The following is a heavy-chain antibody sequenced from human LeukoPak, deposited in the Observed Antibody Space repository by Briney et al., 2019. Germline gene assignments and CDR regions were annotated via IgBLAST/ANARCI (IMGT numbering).Heavy chain of an antibody. J-gene: IGHJ6*02. V-gene: IGHV4-39*07. Sequence: PSETLSLTCTVSGGSISSSSYYWGWIRQPPGKGLEWIGSIYYSGSTYYNPSLKSRVTMSVDTSKNQFSLKLSSVTAADTAVYYCARGRTAATPYYYYYGMDVWGQGTTVTVSS. CDR2: IYYSGST. CDR1: GGSISSSSYY. D-gene: IGHD4-23*01. CDR3: ARGRTAATPYYYYYGMDV.